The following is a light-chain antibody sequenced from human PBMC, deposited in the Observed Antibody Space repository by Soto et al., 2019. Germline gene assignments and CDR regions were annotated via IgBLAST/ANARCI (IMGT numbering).Light chain of an antibody. CDR3: QQTDSFPYT. V-gene: IGKV1-12*01. CDR2: AAS. Sequence: DIHMTQSPSSVSASVGDRVTITCRASQGITSWLVWYQQKPGKAPKLLIYAASSLQSGVPSRFSGSGSGTDFSLTISSLQPEDFATYYCQQTDSFPYTLGRGTKVDIK. CDR1: QGITSW. J-gene: IGKJ2*01.